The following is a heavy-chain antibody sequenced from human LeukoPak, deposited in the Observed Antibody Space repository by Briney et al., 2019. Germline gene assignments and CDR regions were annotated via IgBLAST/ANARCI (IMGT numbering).Heavy chain of an antibody. CDR2: IKQDGSEK. V-gene: IGHV3-7*01. J-gene: IGHJ4*02. CDR1: GFTFSSYW. Sequence: PGGSLRLSCAASGFTFSSYWMSWVRQAPGKGLEWVANIKQDGSEKYYVDSVKGRFTISRDNAKNSLYLQMNSLRAEDTAVYYCARGPMDYDFWSGYGFDYWGQGTLATVSS. D-gene: IGHD3-3*01. CDR3: ARGPMDYDFWSGYGFDY.